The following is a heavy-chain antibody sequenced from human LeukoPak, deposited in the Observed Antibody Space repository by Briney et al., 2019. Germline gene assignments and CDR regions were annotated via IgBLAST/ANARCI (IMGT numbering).Heavy chain of an antibody. J-gene: IGHJ4*02. CDR3: AREGGFYRPLDY. CDR1: GGSVTSTNW. V-gene: IGHV4-4*02. CDR2: VHLDGRT. Sequence: PSETLSLTCAVSGGSVTSTNWWTWVRQPPGKGLEWIGEVHLDGRTNYNPSLTGRLTLSVDLYENHISLKLTSVTAADTAVYYCAREGGFYRPLDYWGQGTLVTVSS. D-gene: IGHD3-3*01.